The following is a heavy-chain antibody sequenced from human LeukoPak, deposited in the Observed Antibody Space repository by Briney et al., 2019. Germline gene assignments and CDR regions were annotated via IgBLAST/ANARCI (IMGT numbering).Heavy chain of an antibody. CDR2: IYYTGST. CDR1: GGSISGYF. J-gene: IGHJ4*02. V-gene: IGHV4-59*12. D-gene: IGHD5-24*01. Sequence: SETLSLTCAVSGGSISGYFWSWSRQPPGKGLEWIGYIYYTGSTIYNPSLKSRVTISVDTSKNQFSLKLSSVTAADTAVYYCARRERRDGYNYYYNYWGQGTLVTVSS. CDR3: ARRERRDGYNYYYNY.